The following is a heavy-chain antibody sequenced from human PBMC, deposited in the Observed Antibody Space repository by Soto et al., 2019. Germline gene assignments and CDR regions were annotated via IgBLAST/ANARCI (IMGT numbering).Heavy chain of an antibody. V-gene: IGHV1-3*01. J-gene: IGHJ3*01. CDR2: INPDNGDT. CDR1: GYTFSDYP. CDR3: ARNEDF. Sequence: QVQLVQSGAEVKRPGASVKVSCKASGYTFSDYPVHWVRQAPGQSLEWMAWINPDNGDTKYSDNFQGRIILTRDTSASTAYMELNSLRFEDTAAYYCARNEDFWGQGTMITVSS.